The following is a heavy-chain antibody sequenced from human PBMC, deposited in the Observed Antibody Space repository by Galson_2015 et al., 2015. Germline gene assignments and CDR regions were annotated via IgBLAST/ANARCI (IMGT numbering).Heavy chain of an antibody. CDR3: AGGLRVPGSVIYGEDLFEY. V-gene: IGHV1-3*01. CDR1: GYTFTGYA. J-gene: IGHJ4*02. CDR2: VNAGNGHT. Sequence: SVKVSCKASGYTFTGYAIHWVRQAPGQRLEWMGWVNAGNGHTQYSQKIQDRATITTDTSASTVYMELSGLRSEDTAVYYCAGGLRVPGSVIYGEDLFEYWGQGTPVTVSS. D-gene: IGHD3-10*01.